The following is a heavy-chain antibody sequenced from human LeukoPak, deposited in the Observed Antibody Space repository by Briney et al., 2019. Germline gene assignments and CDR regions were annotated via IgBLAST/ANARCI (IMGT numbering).Heavy chain of an antibody. CDR2: IYTSGST. CDR3: ARRHYYDFSHLT. Sequence: SETLSLTCTVSGGSISSGSYHWSWIRQPAGKGLEWIGRIYTSGSTNYNPSLKSRVTISVDTSKNQFSLKLSSVTAADTAVYYCARRHYYDFSHLTWGQGTMVTVSS. D-gene: IGHD3-22*01. V-gene: IGHV4-61*02. J-gene: IGHJ3*01. CDR1: GGSISSGSYH.